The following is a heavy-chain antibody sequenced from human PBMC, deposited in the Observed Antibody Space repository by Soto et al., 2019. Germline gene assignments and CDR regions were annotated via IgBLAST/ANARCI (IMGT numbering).Heavy chain of an antibody. Sequence: QITLKEAGPTLVIPTQTLTLTCTFSGFSLTTRGVGMGWIRQPPGKALEWVALIHWDDEKRYSPSLRNTLTITKDTSKNEVVLIMTTLDPVDTATYYFAYRPFVVGRGWTFDFWGQGILVTVSS. J-gene: IGHJ4*02. CDR1: GFSLTTRGVG. V-gene: IGHV2-5*02. CDR2: IHWDDEK. D-gene: IGHD6-19*01. CDR3: AYRPFVVGRGWTFDF.